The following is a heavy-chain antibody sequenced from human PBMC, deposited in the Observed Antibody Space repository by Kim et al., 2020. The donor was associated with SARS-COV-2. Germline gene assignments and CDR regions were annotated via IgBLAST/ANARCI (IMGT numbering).Heavy chain of an antibody. D-gene: IGHD3-10*01. CDR3: ARLPMVRGVSHYYGMDV. V-gene: IGHV4-59*01. J-gene: IGHJ6*02. Sequence: SETLSLTCTVSGGSISSYYWSWIRQPPGKGLEWIGYIYYSGSTNYNPSLKSRVTISVDTSKNQFSLKLSSVTTADTAVYYCARLPMVRGVSHYYGMDVWAKGPRSPSP. CDR1: GGSISSYY. CDR2: IYYSGST.